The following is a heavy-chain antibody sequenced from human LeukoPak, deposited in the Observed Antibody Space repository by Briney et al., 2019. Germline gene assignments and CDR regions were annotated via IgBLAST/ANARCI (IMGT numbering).Heavy chain of an antibody. CDR1: GYTFTSYG. V-gene: IGHV1-18*01. J-gene: IGHJ5*02. CDR3: ARDHSRYGSRSYKPNWFDP. Sequence: ASVKVSCKASGYTFTSYGISWVRQAPGQGLEWMGWISAYNGNTNYAQKLQGRVTMTTDTSTSTAYMELRSLRSDDTAVYYCARDHSRYGSRSYKPNWFDPWGQGTLVTVSS. D-gene: IGHD3-10*01. CDR2: ISAYNGNT.